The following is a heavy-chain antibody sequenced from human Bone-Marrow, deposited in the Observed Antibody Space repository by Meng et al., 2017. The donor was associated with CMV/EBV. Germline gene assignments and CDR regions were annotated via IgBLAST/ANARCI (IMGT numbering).Heavy chain of an antibody. CDR2: IYYSGST. J-gene: IGHJ5*02. Sequence: QGQRQEPGPGLVKPSQTLSLTCPVSGGSISSGDYYWSWIRQPPGKGLEWIGYIYYSGSTYYNPSLKSRVTISVDTSKNQFSLKLSSVTAADTAVYYCARDVYGRGWFDPWGQGTLVTVSS. V-gene: IGHV4-30-4*08. CDR1: GGSISSGDYY. CDR3: ARDVYGRGWFDP. D-gene: IGHD3-16*01.